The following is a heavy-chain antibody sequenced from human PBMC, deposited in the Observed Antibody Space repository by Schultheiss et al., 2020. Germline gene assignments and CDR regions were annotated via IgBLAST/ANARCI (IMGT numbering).Heavy chain of an antibody. CDR3: ASDNVDIVATMDY. J-gene: IGHJ4*02. Sequence: GGSLRLSCAASGFTFSSYGMHWVRQAPGKGLEWVSAISGSGGSTYYADSVKGRFTISRDNSKNTLYLQMNSLRAEDTAVYYCASDNVDIVATMDYWGQGTLVTVSS. V-gene: IGHV3-23*01. CDR2: ISGSGGST. CDR1: GFTFSSYG. D-gene: IGHD5-12*01.